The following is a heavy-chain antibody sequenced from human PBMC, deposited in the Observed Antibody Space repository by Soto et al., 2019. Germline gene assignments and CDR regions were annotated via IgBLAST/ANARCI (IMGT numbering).Heavy chain of an antibody. V-gene: IGHV4-59*11. J-gene: IGHJ4*02. D-gene: IGHD2-8*02. Sequence: SETLSLTGTVSGCSISPHYWSWIRQTPGKGPEWIGYVYYTGSSNSNPSLKSRVSFSVDTSKNQFSLELTSVTAADTAVYYCARYSCTGGICYYFDYWGQGLLVTVS. CDR3: ARYSCTGGICYYFDY. CDR1: GCSISPHY. CDR2: VYYTGSS.